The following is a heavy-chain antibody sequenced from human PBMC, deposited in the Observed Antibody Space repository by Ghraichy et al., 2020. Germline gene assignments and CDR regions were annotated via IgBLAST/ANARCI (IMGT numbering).Heavy chain of an antibody. Sequence: VKVSCKASGFTFTNYGISWVRQAPGQGLEWMGWVTSYNGNKNNAHSLQGRVTLTASGDTAYMELNSLTSDDTAVYYCARVQCDSGTCYDYYYYGMDVWGQGTTVTVSS. D-gene: IGHD2-15*01. CDR2: VTSYNGNK. V-gene: IGHV1-18*04. CDR3: ARVQCDSGTCYDYYYYGMDV. CDR1: GFTFTNYG. J-gene: IGHJ6*02.